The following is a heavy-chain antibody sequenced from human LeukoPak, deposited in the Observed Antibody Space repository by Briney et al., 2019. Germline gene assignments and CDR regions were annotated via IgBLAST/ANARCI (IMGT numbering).Heavy chain of an antibody. J-gene: IGHJ6*02. V-gene: IGHV3-23*01. D-gene: IGHD2-15*01. CDR1: GFTFSTYA. CDR2: VSANAYST. Sequence: GGSLRLSCVASGFTFSTYAMTWVRQAPGEGLEWVSTVSANAYSTYYADSVKGRFTISRDNSKNTLYLQMNSLRAEDTAVYYCAKPYCSGGRCYFYYGMDVWGQGTTVTVSS. CDR3: AKPYCSGGRCYFYYGMDV.